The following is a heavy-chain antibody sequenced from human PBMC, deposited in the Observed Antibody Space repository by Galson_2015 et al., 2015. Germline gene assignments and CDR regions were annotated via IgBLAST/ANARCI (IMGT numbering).Heavy chain of an antibody. CDR3: AIGAAVIPLGY. Sequence: SVKVSCKVSGSTLSKLSKHWVRQAPGKGLEWLVGFDPQDGETIYAQRFQGRVSMTEDTSTDTVYMELGSLTSDDTAIYYCAIGAAVIPLGYWGQGTLVTVPS. V-gene: IGHV1-24*01. CDR1: GSTLSKLS. J-gene: IGHJ4*02. D-gene: IGHD2-21*01. CDR2: FDPQDGET.